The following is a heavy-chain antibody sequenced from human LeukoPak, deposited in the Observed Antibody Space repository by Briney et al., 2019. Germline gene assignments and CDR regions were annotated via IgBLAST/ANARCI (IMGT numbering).Heavy chain of an antibody. V-gene: IGHV3-7*01. CDR2: IKQDASDK. D-gene: IGHD3-16*01. Sequence: GGSLRLSCAASRFTFSYYWMTWVRQAPGKGVEWVANIKQDASDKHYADSVKGRFTISRDNAKNSLYLQMNSLRVEDSAVYYCLGGVAADYWGRGTLVTVSS. CDR1: RFTFSYYW. CDR3: LGGVAADY. J-gene: IGHJ4*02.